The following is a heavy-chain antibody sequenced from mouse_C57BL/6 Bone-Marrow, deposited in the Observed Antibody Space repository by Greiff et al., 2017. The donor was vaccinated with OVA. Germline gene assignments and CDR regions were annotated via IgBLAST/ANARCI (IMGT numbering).Heavy chain of an antibody. V-gene: IGHV1-69*01. CDR1: GYTFTSYW. Sequence: QVQLQQPGAELVMPGASVKLSCTASGYTFTSYWMPWVKQRPGQGLEWIGEIDPSDSYTNYNQKFKGKSTLTVDKSSSTAYMQLSSLTSEDSAVYYCARRGWGYYAMDYWGQGTSVTVSS. CDR3: ARRGWGYYAMDY. CDR2: IDPSDSYT. J-gene: IGHJ4*01. D-gene: IGHD2-3*01.